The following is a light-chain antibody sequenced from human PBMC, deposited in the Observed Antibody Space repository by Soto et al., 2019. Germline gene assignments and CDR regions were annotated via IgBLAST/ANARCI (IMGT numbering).Light chain of an antibody. Sequence: QSVLTQPASVSGSPGRSITISCTGTRSDVGVYDYVSWYQQHPGKAPKLMIYEVTNRPSGVSNRFSGSKSGNTASLTISGLQAEDEADYYCSSYTSSSTYVFGTGTKVTVL. V-gene: IGLV2-14*01. CDR2: EVT. J-gene: IGLJ1*01. CDR1: RSDVGVYDY. CDR3: SSYTSSSTYV.